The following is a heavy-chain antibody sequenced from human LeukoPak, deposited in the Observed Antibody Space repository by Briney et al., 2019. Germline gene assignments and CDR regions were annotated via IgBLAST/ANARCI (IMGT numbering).Heavy chain of an antibody. V-gene: IGHV1-58*02. D-gene: IGHD6-13*01. Sequence: SVKVSCKASGFTFTSSAMQWVRQARGQRLEWIGWIVVGSGNTNYAQKFQERVTITRDMSTSTAYIELSSLRSEDTAVYYCAAGDIAAAGTVPWGQGTLVTVSS. CDR3: AAGDIAAAGTVP. CDR1: GFTFTSSA. CDR2: IVVGSGNT. J-gene: IGHJ5*02.